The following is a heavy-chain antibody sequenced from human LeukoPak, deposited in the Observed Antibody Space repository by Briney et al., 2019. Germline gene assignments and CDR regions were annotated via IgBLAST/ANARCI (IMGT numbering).Heavy chain of an antibody. Sequence: ASVRVSCKASGYTYGITWVRQAPGQGLEWMGWINTNTGNPTYAQGFTGRFVFSLDTSVSTAYLQISSLKAEDTAVYYCARATTRETGEVDYWGQGTLVTVSS. J-gene: IGHJ4*02. CDR1: GYTYG. CDR3: ARATTRETGEVDY. CDR2: INTNTGNP. D-gene: IGHD7-27*01. V-gene: IGHV7-4-1*02.